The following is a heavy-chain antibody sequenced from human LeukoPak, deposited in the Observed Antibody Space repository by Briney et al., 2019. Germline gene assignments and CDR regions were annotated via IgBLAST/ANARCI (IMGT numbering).Heavy chain of an antibody. V-gene: IGHV3-30*04. CDR2: ISYDGSNK. Sequence: GGSLRLSCAASGFTFSSYAMHWVRQAPGKGLEWVAVISYDGSNKYYADSVKGRFTISRDNSKNTLYLQMISLRAEDTAVYYCASVGEATGNYYFGYWGQGTLVTVSS. CDR3: ASVGEATGNYYFGY. J-gene: IGHJ4*02. CDR1: GFTFSSYA. D-gene: IGHD1-7*01.